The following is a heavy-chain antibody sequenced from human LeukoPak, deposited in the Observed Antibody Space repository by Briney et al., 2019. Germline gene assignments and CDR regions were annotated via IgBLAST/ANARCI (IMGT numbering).Heavy chain of an antibody. Sequence: GRSLRLSCAASGFTFRNHGMHWVRQAPGKGLVWVAVISYDGDDKNYADSVKGRFTISRDNSKNTLYLQMNSLRAEDTAVYYCARDLGYDFWSGYPRDYFDYWGQGTLVTVSS. CDR1: GFTFRNHG. CDR3: ARDLGYDFWSGYPRDYFDY. CDR2: ISYDGDDK. J-gene: IGHJ4*02. D-gene: IGHD3-3*01. V-gene: IGHV3-33*05.